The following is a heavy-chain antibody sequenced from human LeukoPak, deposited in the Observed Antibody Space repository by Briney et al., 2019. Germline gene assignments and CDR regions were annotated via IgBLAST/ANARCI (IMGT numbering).Heavy chain of an antibody. CDR2: IWYDGSNK. D-gene: IGHD6-13*01. V-gene: IGHV3-33*01. CDR3: ARHRAAADLDY. Sequence: GGSLILSCAASGFTFSSYGMHWVRQAPGKWLEWVAVIWYDGSNKFYADSVKGRFTISRDNSKNTLYLQMNSLRAEDTAVYYCARHRAAADLDYWGQGTLVTVSS. J-gene: IGHJ4*02. CDR1: GFTFSSYG.